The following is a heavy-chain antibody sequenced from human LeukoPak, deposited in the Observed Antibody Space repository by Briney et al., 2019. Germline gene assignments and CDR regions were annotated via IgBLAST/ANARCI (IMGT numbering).Heavy chain of an antibody. Sequence: ASVKVSCKASGYAFTSYYMHWVRQAPGQGLEWMGIINPSGGSTSYAQKFQGRVTMTRDMSTSTVYMELSSLRSEDTAVYYCARDTPETLGTHRFLEWLFPYPQYYYYYMDVWGKGTTVTVSS. CDR2: INPSGGST. CDR3: ARDTPETLGTHRFLEWLFPYPQYYYYYMDV. D-gene: IGHD3-3*01. V-gene: IGHV1-46*01. CDR1: GYAFTSYY. J-gene: IGHJ6*03.